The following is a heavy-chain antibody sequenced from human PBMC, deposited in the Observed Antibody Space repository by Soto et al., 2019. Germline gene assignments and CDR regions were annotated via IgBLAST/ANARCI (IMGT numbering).Heavy chain of an antibody. D-gene: IGHD3-16*01. CDR2: IHHSGST. Sequence: SETLSLTCTVSDGSVSSSSYSWSWIRQPPGKGLEWIGHIHHSGSTKYNPSLESRVTISADTSKNQLSLRLKSVTAADTAVYYCARAHSILYSPPRSPHFYYAMDVWGQGTKVTVYS. J-gene: IGHJ6*02. CDR3: ARAHSILYSPPRSPHFYYAMDV. CDR1: DGSVSSSSYS. V-gene: IGHV4-61*01.